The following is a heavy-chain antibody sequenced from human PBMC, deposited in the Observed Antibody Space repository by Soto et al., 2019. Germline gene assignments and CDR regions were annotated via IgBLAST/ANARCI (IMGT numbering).Heavy chain of an antibody. J-gene: IGHJ3*02. CDR1: GYSFPTYW. CDR3: ARSRVSTPRLEDPFDI. CDR2: IYLGDSDS. D-gene: IGHD5-12*01. Sequence: GESLKISCKGSGYSFPTYWLAWVRQTPGRGLEYMGIIYLGDSDSRYSPAFQGQVTISADKSINTAYLQWTSLKASDTAICYCARSRVSTPRLEDPFDIWGQGTMVTVSS. V-gene: IGHV5-51*01.